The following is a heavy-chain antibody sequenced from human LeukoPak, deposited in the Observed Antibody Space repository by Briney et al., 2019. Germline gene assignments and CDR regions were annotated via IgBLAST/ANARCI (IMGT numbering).Heavy chain of an antibody. V-gene: IGHV1-18*01. J-gene: IGHJ4*02. D-gene: IGHD6-19*01. CDR3: ARDLSRYSSGWYGYY. CDR2: ISAYNGNT. Sequence: ASVKVSCKASGYTFTSYGISWVRQAPGQGLEWMGWISAYNGNTNYAQKLQGRVTVTTDTSTSTAYMELRSLRSDDTAVYYCARDLSRYSSGWYGYYWGQGTLVTVSS. CDR1: GYTFTSYG.